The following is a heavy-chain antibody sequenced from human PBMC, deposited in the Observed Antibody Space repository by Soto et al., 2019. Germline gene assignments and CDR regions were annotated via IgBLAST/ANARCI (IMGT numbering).Heavy chain of an antibody. CDR3: ARLTSGWYDF. CDR1: GDNVSTNIVT. CDR2: TYYRSKWYN. Sequence: SQTLSLTCVISGDNVSTNIVTWNWIRQSPSRGLEWLGRTYYRSKWYNDYAISLKGRVTINPDTSKNQFSLHLNSVTPEDTAVYYCARLTSGWYDFWGQGTLVTVSS. J-gene: IGHJ4*02. V-gene: IGHV6-1*01. D-gene: IGHD6-19*01.